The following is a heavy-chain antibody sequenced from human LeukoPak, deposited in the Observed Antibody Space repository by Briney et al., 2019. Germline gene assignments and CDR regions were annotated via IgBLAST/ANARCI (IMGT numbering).Heavy chain of an antibody. Sequence: GGSLRLSCAASGFTFSTYAMSWVRQAPGKGLDWVSTISDGGSDTHYADSVKGRFTISRDNYKNTVYLQINSLRAEDTAVYYCAKALYGDYGRFDYWGQGTLVTVSS. V-gene: IGHV3-23*01. CDR3: AKALYGDYGRFDY. D-gene: IGHD4-17*01. CDR2: ISDGGSDT. CDR1: GFTFSTYA. J-gene: IGHJ4*02.